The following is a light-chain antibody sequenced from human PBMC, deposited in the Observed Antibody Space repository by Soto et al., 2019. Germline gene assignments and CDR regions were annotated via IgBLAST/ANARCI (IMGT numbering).Light chain of an antibody. CDR2: GAS. CDR1: QSVSSN. J-gene: IGKJ1*01. Sequence: EMVMTQSPATLSVSPGERATLSCRASQSVSSNLAWYQQKPGQAPRLLIYGASTRATGIPARFSGSGSGTGFTLTTSGPQSEDVAVYYCQADYNWPPWKFGQGTKVEIK. CDR3: QADYNWPPWK. V-gene: IGKV3-15*01.